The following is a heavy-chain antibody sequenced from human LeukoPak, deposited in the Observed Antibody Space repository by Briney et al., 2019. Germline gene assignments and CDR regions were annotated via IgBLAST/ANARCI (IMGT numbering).Heavy chain of an antibody. D-gene: IGHD7-27*01. V-gene: IGHV1-69*13. CDR3: ARSPKRNWGSADFDF. CDR2: IIPIFGTA. Sequence: ASVKVSCKVSGYTLTELSMHWVRQAPGQGLEWMGGIIPIFGTANYAQKFQGRVTITADESTSTAYMELSSLRSEDTAVYYCARSPKRNWGSADFDFWGQGTLVTVSS. J-gene: IGHJ4*02. CDR1: GYTLTELS.